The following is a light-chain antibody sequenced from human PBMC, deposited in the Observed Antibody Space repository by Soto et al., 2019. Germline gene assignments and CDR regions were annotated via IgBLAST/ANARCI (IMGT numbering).Light chain of an antibody. CDR3: QQYDNLLALT. CDR2: GAS. J-gene: IGKJ4*01. V-gene: IGKV3-20*01. CDR1: QSVSSSN. Sequence: EIVLTQSPGTLSLSPGERATLSCRASQSVSSSNLAWYQQKPGQAPRLLIYGASTRATGIPARFSGSGSGTDFTFTISSLQPEDIATYYCQQYDNLLALTFGGGTKVDIK.